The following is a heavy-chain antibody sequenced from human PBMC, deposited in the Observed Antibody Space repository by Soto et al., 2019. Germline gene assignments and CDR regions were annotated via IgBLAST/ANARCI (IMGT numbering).Heavy chain of an antibody. CDR1: GGTFSSYA. CDR3: ANSVTYYYDSSGYYSSDY. CDR2: IIPIFGTA. V-gene: IGHV1-69*06. J-gene: IGHJ4*02. Sequence: QVQLVQSGAEVKKPGSSMKVSCKASGGTFSSYAISWVRQAPGQGLEWMGGIIPIFGTANYAQKFQGRVTITADKSTSTAYMELSSLRSEDTAVYYCANSVTYYYDSSGYYSSDYWGQGTLVTVSS. D-gene: IGHD3-22*01.